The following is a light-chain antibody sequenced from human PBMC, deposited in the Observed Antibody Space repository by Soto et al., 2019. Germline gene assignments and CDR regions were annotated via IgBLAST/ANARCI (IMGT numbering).Light chain of an antibody. CDR3: QTWATDIHVV. Sequence: QSVLTQSPSASASLGASVKLTRTLSSGHNSYAIAWHQQQPEKGPRYLMKLNSDGSHSSGDGIPDRFSGSSSGAERYLTISSLQSEDEADYYCQTWATDIHVVFGGGTKLTVL. CDR1: SGHNSYA. V-gene: IGLV4-69*01. J-gene: IGLJ2*01. CDR2: LNSDGSH.